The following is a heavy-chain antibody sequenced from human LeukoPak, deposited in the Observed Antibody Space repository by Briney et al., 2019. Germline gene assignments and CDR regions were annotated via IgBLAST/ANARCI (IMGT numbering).Heavy chain of an antibody. CDR2: INHSGST. Sequence: PSETLSLTCAVYGGSFSGYYWSWIRQPPGKGLEWIGEINHSGSTNYNPSLKSRVTISVDTPKNQFSLKLSSVTAADTAVYYCARGKHYYYGSGSYDYWGQGTLVTVSS. J-gene: IGHJ4*02. CDR1: GGSFSGYY. D-gene: IGHD3-10*01. V-gene: IGHV4-34*01. CDR3: ARGKHYYYGSGSYDY.